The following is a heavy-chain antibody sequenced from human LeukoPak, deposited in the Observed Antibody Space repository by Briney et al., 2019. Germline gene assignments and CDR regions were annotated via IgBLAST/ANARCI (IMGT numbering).Heavy chain of an antibody. V-gene: IGHV3-7*05. J-gene: IGHJ4*02. CDR1: GFTFSSSW. Sequence: PGGSLRLSCAASGFTFSSSWMKWVRQAPGKGLESVAVIKEDGSEKYYVDSVKGRFAISRDNAKNSLYLQMNNVRAEDTAVYSCAANTQSGYWGQGALVTVSS. CDR2: IKEDGSEK. D-gene: IGHD3-16*01. CDR3: AANTQSGY.